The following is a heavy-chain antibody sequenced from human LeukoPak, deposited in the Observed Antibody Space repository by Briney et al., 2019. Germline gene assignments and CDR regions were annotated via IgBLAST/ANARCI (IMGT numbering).Heavy chain of an antibody. CDR2: IFHSGST. V-gene: IGHV4-4*02. D-gene: IGHD3-10*01. CDR3: ARYYYGSGSYYYFDS. CDR1: DASIFTNNW. Sequence: SETLSLTCAVSDASIFTNNWWSWVRQPPGKGLEWIGQIFHSGSTSYSPSLKSRVTISLDQSKNQFSLKLTSVTAADTAVYYCARYYYGSGSYYYFDSWGQGTLVTVSS. J-gene: IGHJ4*02.